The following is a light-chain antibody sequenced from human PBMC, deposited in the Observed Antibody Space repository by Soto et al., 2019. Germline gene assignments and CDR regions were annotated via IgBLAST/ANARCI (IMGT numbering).Light chain of an antibody. V-gene: IGKV1-9*01. J-gene: IGKJ5*01. CDR3: QQLNSYPFPIT. CDR1: QGISSY. CDR2: AAS. Sequence: DIQLTQSPSFLSASVGDRVTITCRASQGISSYLAWYQQKPGKAPKLLIYAASTLQSGVPSRFSGSGSGTEFTLTISSLQPEDFATYYCQQLNSYPFPITFGQGIRLEIK.